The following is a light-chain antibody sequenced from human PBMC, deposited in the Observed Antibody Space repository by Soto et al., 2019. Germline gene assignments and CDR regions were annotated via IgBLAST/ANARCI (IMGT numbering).Light chain of an antibody. V-gene: IGLV2-8*01. CDR3: SSYAGSNNLV. CDR2: EVS. CDR1: SSDVGGYNY. Sequence: QSVLTQPPSASGSPGQSVTISCTGTSSDVGGYNYVSWYQQHPGKAPKLMIYEVSKRPSGVPDRFSGSKSGNTASLTVSGLQAEDKADYYCSSYAGSNNLVFGTGTKLTVL. J-gene: IGLJ1*01.